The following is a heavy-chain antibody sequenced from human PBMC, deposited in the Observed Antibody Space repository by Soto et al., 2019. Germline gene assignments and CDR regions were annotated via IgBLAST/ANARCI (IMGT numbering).Heavy chain of an antibody. CDR2: ISYDGSNK. Sequence: QVQLVESGGGVVQPGRSLRLSCAASGFTFSSYAMHWVRQAPGKGLEWVAVISYDGSNKYYADSVKGRLTISRDNSKNTLYLQMNSLRAEDTAVYYCARDGDYGDYYFDYWGQGTLVTVSS. CDR1: GFTFSSYA. J-gene: IGHJ4*02. V-gene: IGHV3-30-3*01. D-gene: IGHD4-17*01. CDR3: ARDGDYGDYYFDY.